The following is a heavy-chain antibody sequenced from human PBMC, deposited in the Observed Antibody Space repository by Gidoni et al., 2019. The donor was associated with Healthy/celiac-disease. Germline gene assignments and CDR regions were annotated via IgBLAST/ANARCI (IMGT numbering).Heavy chain of an antibody. J-gene: IGHJ3*02. CDR1: GYTFTGYS. D-gene: IGHD1-1*01. CDR2: INPNSGGT. V-gene: IGHV1-2*02. CDR3: ARDLLGQLERRRGAFDI. Sequence: QVQLVQSGAEVKKPGASVKVSCKASGYTFTGYSLHWVRQDPGQGLEWMGWINPNSGGTNYAQKFQGRVTMTRDTSISTAYMELSRLRSDDTAVYYCARDLLGQLERRRGAFDIWGQGTMVTVSS.